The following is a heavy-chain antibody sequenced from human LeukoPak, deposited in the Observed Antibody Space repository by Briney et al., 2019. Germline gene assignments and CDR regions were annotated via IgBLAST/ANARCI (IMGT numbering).Heavy chain of an antibody. CDR2: ISAYNGNT. V-gene: IGHV1-18*01. D-gene: IGHD5-12*01. CDR1: GYTFTSYG. CDR3: AREWLRILAFDI. Sequence: ASVKVSCKASGYTFTSYGISWVRQAPGQGLEWMGWISAYNGNTNYAQKLQGRVTMTTDTSTSTADMELRSLRSDDTAVYYCAREWLRILAFDIWGQGTMVTVSS. J-gene: IGHJ3*02.